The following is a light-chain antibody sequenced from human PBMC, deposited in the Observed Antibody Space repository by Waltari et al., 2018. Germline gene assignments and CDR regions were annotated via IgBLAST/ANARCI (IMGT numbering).Light chain of an antibody. CDR1: KLDFKY. V-gene: IGLV3-1*01. J-gene: IGLJ6*01. Sequence: SFDLTQPPSVSVSPGQTARITCSGDKLDFKYVSWYRQRPGQSPVLLMYQDNKRPSGIPERFSGSNSGKVATLSVGGAQPLDEADYYCQAWDSRTNVFGSGTRVTVL. CDR2: QDN. CDR3: QAWDSRTNV.